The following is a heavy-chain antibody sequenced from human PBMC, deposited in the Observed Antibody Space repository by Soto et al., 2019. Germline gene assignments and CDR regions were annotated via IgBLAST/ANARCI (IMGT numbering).Heavy chain of an antibody. J-gene: IGHJ4*02. D-gene: IGHD3-22*01. V-gene: IGHV4-4*02. CDR3: ARHGMDYYDSSGYYYSPYYFDY. Sequence: SETLSLTCAVSGGSISSSNWWSWVRQPPGKGLEWIGEIYHSGSTNYNPSLKSRVTISVDKSKNQFSLKLSSVTAADTAAYYCARHGMDYYDSSGYYYSPYYFDYWGQGTLVTSPQ. CDR2: IYHSGST. CDR1: GGSISSSNW.